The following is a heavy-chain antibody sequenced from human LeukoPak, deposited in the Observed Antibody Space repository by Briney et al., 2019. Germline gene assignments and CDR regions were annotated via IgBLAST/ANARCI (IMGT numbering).Heavy chain of an antibody. V-gene: IGHV5-10-1*01. CDR3: ARGRGWADY. CDR1: GYSFTSYW. D-gene: IGHD6-19*01. CDR2: IDPSDSYT. Sequence: GESLQISCQGSGYSFTSYWIGWVRQMPGKGLEWMGRIDPSDSYTDYSPSFQGHVTISADKSISTAYLQWSSLKASDTAMYYCARGRGWADYWGQGTLVTVSS. J-gene: IGHJ4*02.